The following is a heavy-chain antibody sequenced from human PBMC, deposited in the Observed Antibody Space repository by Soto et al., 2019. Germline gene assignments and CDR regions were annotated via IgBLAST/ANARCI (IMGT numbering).Heavy chain of an antibody. CDR2: IHYTGST. CDR3: ARHDGIPKLQNGMGV. J-gene: IGHJ6*02. Sequence: QVQLQESGPGLVKPSETLSLTCTVSGGSITGYYWSWIRQPPGKGLEWIGYIHYTGSTFYTPSLKSRVTISVDTSKNQFSLKPSSVTAADTAVYYCARHDGIPKLQNGMGVWGQGTTVTVSS. V-gene: IGHV4-59*01. D-gene: IGHD2-15*01. CDR1: GGSITGYY.